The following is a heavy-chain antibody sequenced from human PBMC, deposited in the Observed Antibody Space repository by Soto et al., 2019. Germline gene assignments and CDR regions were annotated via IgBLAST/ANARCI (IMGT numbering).Heavy chain of an antibody. CDR1: GGSFSGYY. CDR2: INHSGST. CDR3: ARVGSSSPDY. J-gene: IGHJ4*02. Sequence: QVQLQQWGAGLLKPSETLSLTCAVYGGSFSGYYWSWIRQPPGKGLEWIGEINHSGSTNYNPSLKGRFTISVATSKNQFSLKLSSVTAADTPVYYWARVGSSSPDYWGQGPLVTVSS. V-gene: IGHV4-34*01. D-gene: IGHD6-13*01.